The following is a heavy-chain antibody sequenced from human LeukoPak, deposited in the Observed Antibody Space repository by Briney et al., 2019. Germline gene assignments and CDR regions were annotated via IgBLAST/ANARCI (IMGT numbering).Heavy chain of an antibody. D-gene: IGHD4-23*01. CDR3: TKTPGGNSLNLWFDF. J-gene: IGHJ4*02. Sequence: GGSPRLSCAPSGFTLSSYAMAWVRQTPGKGLEWVSAISRSGDITEYADSVKGRFAISRDSSKNALYLQLNSLRAEDTAVYYCTKTPGGNSLNLWFDFWGRGTLVAVSS. V-gene: IGHV3-23*01. CDR1: GFTLSSYA. CDR2: ISRSGDIT.